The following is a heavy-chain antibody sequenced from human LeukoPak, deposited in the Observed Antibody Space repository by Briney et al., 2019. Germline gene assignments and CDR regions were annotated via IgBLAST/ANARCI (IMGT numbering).Heavy chain of an antibody. D-gene: IGHD3-22*01. V-gene: IGHV1-2*06. CDR3: ARARLGSGYYNGWFDP. CDR1: GYTFTVYY. Sequence: ASVKVSCKASGYTFTVYYMHWVRQAPGQGLEWMGRINPSSGGTNYAQKFQGRVTMTRDTSISTAYMELSRLRSDDTAVYYCARARLGSGYYNGWFDPWGQGTLVTVSS. CDR2: INPSSGGT. J-gene: IGHJ5*02.